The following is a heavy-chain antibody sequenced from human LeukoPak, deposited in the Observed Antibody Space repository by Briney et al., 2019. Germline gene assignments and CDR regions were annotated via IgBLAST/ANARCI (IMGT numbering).Heavy chain of an antibody. D-gene: IGHD2-2*01. V-gene: IGHV3-23*01. Sequence: PGGSLRLSCAASGFTFSSYEMNWVRQAPGKGLEWVSAISGSGGSTYYADSVKGRFTISRDNSKNTLYLQMNSLRAEDTAVYYCAKRRIRDCSSTSCLDYWGQGTLVTVSS. CDR3: AKRRIRDCSSTSCLDY. CDR1: GFTFSSYE. J-gene: IGHJ4*02. CDR2: ISGSGGST.